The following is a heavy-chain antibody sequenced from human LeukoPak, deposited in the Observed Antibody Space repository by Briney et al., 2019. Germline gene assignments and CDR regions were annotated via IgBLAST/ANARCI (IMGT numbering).Heavy chain of an antibody. Sequence: SETLSLTCAVYGGSFSGYYWSWIRQPPGKGLEWIGEINHSGSTNYNPSLKSRVTISVDTSKNQFSLKLSSVTAADTAVYYRARGDSTYGSGRFMDYWGQGTLVTVSS. CDR3: ARGDSTYGSGRFMDY. CDR1: GGSFSGYY. J-gene: IGHJ4*02. CDR2: INHSGST. D-gene: IGHD3-10*01. V-gene: IGHV4-34*01.